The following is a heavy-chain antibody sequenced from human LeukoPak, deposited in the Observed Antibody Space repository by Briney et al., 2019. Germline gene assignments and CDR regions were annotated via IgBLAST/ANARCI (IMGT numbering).Heavy chain of an antibody. D-gene: IGHD6-13*01. Sequence: PGGSLRLSCAASGFTFDDYAMHWVRQAPGKGLEWVSGISWNSGSIGYADSVKGRFTISRDNAKNSLYLQMNSLRAEDTAFYYCAEDITYSSSWFYGMDVWGQGTTVTVSS. J-gene: IGHJ6*02. CDR1: GFTFDDYA. CDR3: AEDITYSSSWFYGMDV. CDR2: ISWNSGSI. V-gene: IGHV3-9*01.